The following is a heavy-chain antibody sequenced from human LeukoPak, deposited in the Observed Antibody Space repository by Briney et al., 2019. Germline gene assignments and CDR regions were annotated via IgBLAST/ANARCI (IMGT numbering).Heavy chain of an antibody. V-gene: IGHV4-34*01. CDR3: ASAISPEYQLLYMDWFDP. J-gene: IGHJ5*02. CDR1: GGSFSRYY. D-gene: IGHD2-2*02. CDR2: INHSGST. Sequence: SGTLSLTCAVYGGSFSRYYWSWIRQPPGKGREWVGEINHSGSTNYNPSLQSRVTISLDTSKNQFSLELSSVTAADTAVYYCASAISPEYQLLYMDWFDPWGQGTLVTVSS.